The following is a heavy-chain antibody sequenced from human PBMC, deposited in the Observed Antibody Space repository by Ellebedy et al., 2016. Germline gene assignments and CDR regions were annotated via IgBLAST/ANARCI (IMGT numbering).Heavy chain of an antibody. J-gene: IGHJ4*02. CDR1: GFTFSTYA. CDR3: AKSLFYYFDSSGYFDY. V-gene: IGHV3-23*01. D-gene: IGHD3-22*01. CDR2: VSDSGDAT. Sequence: GESLKISCAGSGFTFSTYALSWVRQAPGKGLEWVSGVSDSGDATYYADSVKGRFTISRDNSKRTVDLQMNSLKVEDTAIYYCAKSLFYYFDSSGYFDYWGPGTLVTVSS.